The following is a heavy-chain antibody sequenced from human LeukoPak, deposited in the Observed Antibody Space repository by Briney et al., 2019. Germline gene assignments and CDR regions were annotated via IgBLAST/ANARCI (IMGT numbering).Heavy chain of an antibody. Sequence: GGSLRLSCAASGFAFISTSIHWVRQAPGKGLEWLSHSSTVTGNIYYADSVKGRFTISRDNAKSSLNLQISSLRAEDTAVYFCAKTGNFYDMDVWGRGTTVIVSS. CDR1: GFAFISTS. CDR2: SSTVTGNI. V-gene: IGHV3-48*04. D-gene: IGHD7-27*01. CDR3: AKTGNFYDMDV. J-gene: IGHJ6*03.